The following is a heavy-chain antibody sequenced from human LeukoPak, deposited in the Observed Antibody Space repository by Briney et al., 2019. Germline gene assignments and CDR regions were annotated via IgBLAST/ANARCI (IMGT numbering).Heavy chain of an antibody. CDR2: ISSSGNYI. J-gene: IGHJ3*01. CDR1: GFTFSSYS. D-gene: IGHD6-6*01. CDR3: ARSSYSSSSSV. V-gene: IGHV3-21*04. Sequence: GGSLRLSCAASGFTFSSYSMNWVRQAPGKWLEWVSSISSSGNYIYYADSVKGRFTISRDNAKNSLYLQMNSLRAEDTAVYYCARSSYSSSSSVWGQGTMLTVSS.